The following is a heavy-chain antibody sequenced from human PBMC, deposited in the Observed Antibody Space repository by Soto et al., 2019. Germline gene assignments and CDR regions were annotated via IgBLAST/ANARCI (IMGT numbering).Heavy chain of an antibody. J-gene: IGHJ5*02. CDR1: GFTFSSYA. CDR3: ARGGVVTATGNWFDP. V-gene: IGHV3-30-3*01. D-gene: IGHD2-21*02. CDR2: ISYDGSNK. Sequence: QVQLVESGGGVVQPGRSLRLSCAASGFTFSSYAMHWVRQAPGKGLEWVAVISYDGSNKYYADSVKGRFTISRDNSKNTLYLQMNSLRAEVTAVYYCARGGVVTATGNWFDPWGQGTLVTVAS.